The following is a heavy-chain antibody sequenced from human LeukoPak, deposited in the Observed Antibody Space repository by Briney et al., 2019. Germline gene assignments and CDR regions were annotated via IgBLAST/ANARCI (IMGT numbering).Heavy chain of an antibody. Sequence: GGSLRLSCAASGFTFSSYAMHWVRQAPGKGLEWVAVISYDGSNKYYADSVKGRFTISRDNSKNTLYLQMNSLRAEDTAVYYCAKDSSGWYGGYYFDYWGQGTLVTVSS. V-gene: IGHV3-30*04. CDR3: AKDSSGWYGGYYFDY. J-gene: IGHJ4*02. D-gene: IGHD6-19*01. CDR1: GFTFSSYA. CDR2: ISYDGSNK.